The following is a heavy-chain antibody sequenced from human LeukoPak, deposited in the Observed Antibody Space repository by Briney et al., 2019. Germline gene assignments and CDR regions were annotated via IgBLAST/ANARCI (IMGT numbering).Heavy chain of an antibody. J-gene: IGHJ4*02. CDR3: ARDFEYSSSGAKPYDY. Sequence: GGSLRLSCAASGFTFSNYLMTWVRQAPGKGLEWVANIKQDGSEKYYVDSVQGRFTISRDNGKNSLHLQMDSLRGEDTAVYYCARDFEYSSSGAKPYDYWGQGTLVTVSS. D-gene: IGHD6-6*01. V-gene: IGHV3-7*05. CDR1: GFTFSNYL. CDR2: IKQDGSEK.